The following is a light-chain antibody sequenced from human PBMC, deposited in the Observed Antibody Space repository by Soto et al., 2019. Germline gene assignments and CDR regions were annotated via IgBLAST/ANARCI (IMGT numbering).Light chain of an antibody. J-gene: IGLJ1*01. Sequence: QSALTQPASVSGSPGQSITISCTGTSGDVGAYNFVSWYQQHPGKAPKLMIYEVTNRPSGISNRFSGSKSGNTASLTISGLHADDEADYYCTSYTSGSTLYVFGTGTKLTVL. CDR1: SGDVGAYNF. CDR2: EVT. V-gene: IGLV2-14*01. CDR3: TSYTSGSTLYV.